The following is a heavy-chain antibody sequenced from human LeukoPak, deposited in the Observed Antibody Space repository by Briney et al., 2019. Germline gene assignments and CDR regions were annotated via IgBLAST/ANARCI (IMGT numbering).Heavy chain of an antibody. CDR3: ARDRLRDGYIKREYYFDY. V-gene: IGHV1-46*01. D-gene: IGHD5-24*01. Sequence: ASVKVSCKASGYTFTSYYMHWVRQAPGQGLEWTGIINPSGGSTSYAQKFQGRVTMTRDTSTSTVYMELSSLRSEDTAVYYCARDRLRDGYIKREYYFDYWGQGTLVTVSS. CDR1: GYTFTSYY. CDR2: INPSGGST. J-gene: IGHJ4*02.